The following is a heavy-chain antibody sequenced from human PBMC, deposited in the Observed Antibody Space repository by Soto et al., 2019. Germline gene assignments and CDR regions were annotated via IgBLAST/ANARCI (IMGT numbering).Heavy chain of an antibody. V-gene: IGHV3-33*01. D-gene: IGHD5-18*01. CDR1: GFTFSSYG. J-gene: IGHJ4*02. CDR2: IWYDGSNK. CDR3: ARDPRGYSYGFLFDY. Sequence: QVQLVESGGGVVQPGRSLRLSCAASGFTFSSYGMHWVRQAPGKGLEWVAVIWYDGSNKYYADSVKGRFTISRDNSKNTLYLQMNSLRAEDTAVYYCARDPRGYSYGFLFDYWGQGTLVTVSS.